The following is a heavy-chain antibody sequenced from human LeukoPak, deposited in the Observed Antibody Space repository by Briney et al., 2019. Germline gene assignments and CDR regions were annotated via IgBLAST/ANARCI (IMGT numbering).Heavy chain of an antibody. CDR2: INWNGGST. Sequence: GGSLRLSCAASGFTFDDYGMSWVRQAPGKGLEWVSGINWNGGSTGYADSVKGRFTISRDNAKNSLYLQMNSLRAEDTAFYYCARSMITFGEVNVDYWGQGTLVTVSS. CDR3: ARSMITFGEVNVDY. CDR1: GFTFDDYG. D-gene: IGHD3-16*01. J-gene: IGHJ4*02. V-gene: IGHV3-20*04.